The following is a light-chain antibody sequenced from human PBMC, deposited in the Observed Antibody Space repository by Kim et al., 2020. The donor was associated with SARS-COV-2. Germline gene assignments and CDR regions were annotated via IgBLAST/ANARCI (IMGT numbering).Light chain of an antibody. CDR2: TAS. CDR1: QSISSW. CDR3: QQYNSYPNS. V-gene: IGKV1-5*03. Sequence: SASVADRVTITCRASQSISSWLAWYQKKPGKAPKLLIYTASSLESGVPSRFSGSGSGTEFTLTISSLQPDDFATNYCQQYNSYPNSFGQGTKLEI. J-gene: IGKJ2*03.